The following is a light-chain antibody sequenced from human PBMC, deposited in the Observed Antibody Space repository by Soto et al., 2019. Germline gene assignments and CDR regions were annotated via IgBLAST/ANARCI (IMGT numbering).Light chain of an antibody. V-gene: IGLV1-51*01. J-gene: IGLJ3*02. CDR3: GTWDSSLSAGV. CDR1: SSNIGKSY. CDR2: DNH. Sequence: QSVLTQPPSVSAAPGQKVTISCSGSSSNIGKSYVSWYRQLPGTAPKLLISDNHNRPSGIPDRYSVSQSGTSATLSITGLQTGDEADYYCGTWDSSLSAGVFGGGTQLTV.